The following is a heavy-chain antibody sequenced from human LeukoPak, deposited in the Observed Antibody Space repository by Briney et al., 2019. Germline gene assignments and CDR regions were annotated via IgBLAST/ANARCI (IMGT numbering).Heavy chain of an antibody. D-gene: IGHD3-22*01. Sequence: GGSLRLSCVVSGLTFNKFGMHWVRQSPGTGLEWVAVIQFDGNKKYYADSVSGRFNISRDNSKNTLYLDMNSLRPEDTAVYYCAKAGHAPDSRGFYYFCDHWGKGTLVTVPS. CDR1: GLTFNKFG. CDR2: IQFDGNKK. J-gene: IGHJ4*02. V-gene: IGHV3-30*18. CDR3: AKAGHAPDSRGFYYFCDH.